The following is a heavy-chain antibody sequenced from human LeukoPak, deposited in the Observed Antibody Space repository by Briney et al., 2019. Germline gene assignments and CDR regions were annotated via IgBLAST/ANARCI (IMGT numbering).Heavy chain of an antibody. V-gene: IGHV3-30-3*01. CDR3: ARDDSSSWSFDY. Sequence: GGSLRLSCAASGFTFSSYAMHWVRQAPGKGLEWVAVISYDGSNKYYADSVKGRFTISRDNSKNTLYLQMNSLRAEDTAVYYCARDDSSSWSFDYWGQGTLVTVSS. J-gene: IGHJ4*02. CDR1: GFTFSSYA. D-gene: IGHD6-13*01. CDR2: ISYDGSNK.